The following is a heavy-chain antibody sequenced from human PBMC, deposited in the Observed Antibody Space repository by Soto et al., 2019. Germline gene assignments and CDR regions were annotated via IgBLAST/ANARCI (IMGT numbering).Heavy chain of an antibody. J-gene: IGHJ4*02. CDR2: IYYSGST. CDR1: GGSIISSSYY. Sequence: SETLSLTCTVSGGSIISSSYYWVWIRQPPGKGLEWIGSIYYSGSTYYNPSLKSRVTISVDTSKNQFSLKLSSVTAADTAVYYCARHAGSSFYYFDYWGQGTLVTVSS. CDR3: ARHAGSSFYYFDY. V-gene: IGHV4-39*01. D-gene: IGHD6-6*01.